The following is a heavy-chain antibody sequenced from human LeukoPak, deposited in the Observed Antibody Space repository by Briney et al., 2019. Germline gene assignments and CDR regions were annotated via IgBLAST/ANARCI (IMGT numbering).Heavy chain of an antibody. V-gene: IGHV1-18*01. D-gene: IGHD4-17*01. Sequence: ASVKVSCKASGYTFTSYGISWVRQAPGQGLEWMGWISAYNGNTNYAQKLQGRVTMTTDTSTSTAYMELRSLRSDDTAVYYCARDLYPMTTVTTSPGREWGQGTLVTVSS. CDR1: GYTFTSYG. J-gene: IGHJ4*02. CDR2: ISAYNGNT. CDR3: ARDLYPMTTVTTSPGRE.